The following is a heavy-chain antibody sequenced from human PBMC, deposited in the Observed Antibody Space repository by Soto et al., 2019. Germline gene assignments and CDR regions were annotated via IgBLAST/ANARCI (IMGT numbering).Heavy chain of an antibody. CDR1: GGSISSYY. J-gene: IGHJ5*02. V-gene: IGHV4-59*01. D-gene: IGHD5-12*01. CDR3: ARDRDGYNRFDP. CDR2: IHYSGTI. Sequence: SETLSLTCTVSGGSISSYYWSWIRQPPGKGLEWIGYIHYSGTINYNPSLKSRVTISVDTSERQVSLKLTSLTAADTAVYYCARDRDGYNRFDPWGQGTLVTVSS.